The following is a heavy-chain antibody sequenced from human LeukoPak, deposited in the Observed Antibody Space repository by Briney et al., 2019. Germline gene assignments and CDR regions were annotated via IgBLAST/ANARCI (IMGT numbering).Heavy chain of an antibody. J-gene: IGHJ4*02. Sequence: GGSLRLSCAASGFLFRTYGMNWVRQPPGKGLEWVALIRYDGNNKYYADSVKGRFTISRDNSKNTLYLQMNSLRAEDTAVYYCARGSFHDYGDLFDYWGQGTLVTVSS. CDR3: ARGSFHDYGDLFDY. D-gene: IGHD4-17*01. V-gene: IGHV3-30*02. CDR2: IRYDGNNK. CDR1: GFLFRTYG.